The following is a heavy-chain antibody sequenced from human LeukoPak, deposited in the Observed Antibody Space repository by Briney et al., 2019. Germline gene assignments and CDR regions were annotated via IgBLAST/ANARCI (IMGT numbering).Heavy chain of an antibody. CDR2: MRPASGDS. D-gene: IGHD2-2*01. J-gene: IGHJ4*02. CDR1: GYSFTTYY. Sequence: GASVKVSCKASGYSFTTYYVHWVRQAPGQGLEWMGYMRPASGDSNFAHKFQDRVTMTRDTSITTAYLELSRLTSDDTAVYFCSTEDEYCTTTTCADYWGQGTLVTVSS. V-gene: IGHV1-2*02. CDR3: STEDEYCTTTTCADY.